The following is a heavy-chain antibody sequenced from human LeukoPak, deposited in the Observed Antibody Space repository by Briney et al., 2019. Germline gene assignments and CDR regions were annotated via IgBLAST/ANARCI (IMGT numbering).Heavy chain of an antibody. J-gene: IGHJ6*04. V-gene: IGHV4-38-2*02. CDR3: ARDTYDILTGYYLYYYYGMDV. D-gene: IGHD3-9*01. CDR1: GYSISSGYY. Sequence: PSETLSLTCAVSGYSISSGYYWGRIRQPPGKGLEWIGSIYHSGSTYYNPSLKSRVTISVDTSKNQFSLKLSSVTAADTAVYYCARDTYDILTGYYLYYYYGMDVWGKGTTVTVSS. CDR2: IYHSGST.